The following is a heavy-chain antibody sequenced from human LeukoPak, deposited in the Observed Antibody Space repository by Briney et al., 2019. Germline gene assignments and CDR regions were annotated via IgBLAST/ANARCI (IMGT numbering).Heavy chain of an antibody. D-gene: IGHD2-8*01. V-gene: IGHV3-30-3*01. J-gene: IGHJ4*02. CDR3: ARLMFLWPPIYFDY. CDR1: GFTFSSYA. CDR2: ISYDGSNK. Sequence: GGSLRLSCAASGFTFSSYAMHWVRQAPGKGLEWVAVISYDGSNKYYADSVKGRFTISRDNSKNTLYLQMNSLRAEDTAVYYCARLMFLWPPIYFDYWGQGTLVTVSS.